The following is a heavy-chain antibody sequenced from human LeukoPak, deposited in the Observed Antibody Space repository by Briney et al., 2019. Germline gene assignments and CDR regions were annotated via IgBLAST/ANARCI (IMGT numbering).Heavy chain of an antibody. V-gene: IGHV4-31*03. CDR2: IYYSGST. CDR3: ARAYCSSTSCYTGWGGDAFDI. D-gene: IGHD2-2*02. J-gene: IGHJ3*02. Sequence: SETLSLTCTVSGGSISSGGYYWSWIRQHPGKGLEWIGYIYYSGSTYYNPSLKSRVTVSVDTSKNQFSLKLSSVTAADTAVYHCARAYCSSTSCYTGWGGDAFDIWGQGTMVTVSS. CDR1: GGSISSGGYY.